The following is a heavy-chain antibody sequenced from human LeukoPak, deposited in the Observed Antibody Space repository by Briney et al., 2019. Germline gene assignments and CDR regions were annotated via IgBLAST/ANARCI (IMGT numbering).Heavy chain of an antibody. D-gene: IGHD7-27*01. J-gene: IGHJ3*02. CDR1: GFSFSRYS. CDR3: ARGGTGATRDDTFDI. Sequence: GGSLRPSCTASGFSFSRYSMNWVRQAPGKGLEWVSSISSGSGHIFYADSVRGRFTISRDNAKDSLYLQMNSLRAGDAAVYYCARGGTGATRDDTFDIWGQGAMVTVSS. V-gene: IGHV3-21*06. CDR2: ISSGSGHI.